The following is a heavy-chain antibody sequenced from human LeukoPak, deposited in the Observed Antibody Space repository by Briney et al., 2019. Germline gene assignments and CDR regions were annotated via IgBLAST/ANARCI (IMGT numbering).Heavy chain of an antibody. V-gene: IGHV4-4*02. CDR2: IYLRGNT. J-gene: IGHJ4*02. CDR3: ARGTITTVTDS. CDR1: GGSISSSNW. D-gene: IGHD4-17*01. Sequence: SETLSLTCAVSGGSISSSNWWTWVRQPPGKGLEWVGEIYLRGNTNYNPSLESRVTISVDESRTQLSLTLESVTAADTAVYYCARGTITTVTDSWGPGTLVTVSS.